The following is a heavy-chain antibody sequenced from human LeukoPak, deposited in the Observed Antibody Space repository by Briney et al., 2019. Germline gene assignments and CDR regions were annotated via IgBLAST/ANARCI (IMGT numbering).Heavy chain of an antibody. CDR2: ISAYNGNT. Sequence: ASVKVSCKASGYTFTSYGISWVRQAPGQGLEWMGWISAYNGNTNYAQKLQGRVTMTTDTSTSTAYMELRSLRSDDTAVYYCARGAGITGTPYYFDYWGQGTLVTVSS. D-gene: IGHD1-20*01. CDR1: GYTFTSYG. J-gene: IGHJ4*02. CDR3: ARGAGITGTPYYFDY. V-gene: IGHV1-18*01.